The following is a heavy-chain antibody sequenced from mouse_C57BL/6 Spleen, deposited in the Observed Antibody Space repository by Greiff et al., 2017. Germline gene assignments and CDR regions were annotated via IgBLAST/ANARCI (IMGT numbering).Heavy chain of an antibody. D-gene: IGHD2-2*01. CDR3: ARWDGYDMYYFDY. CDR1: GYTFTSYW. J-gene: IGHJ2*01. CDR2: IDPSDSYT. Sequence: QVQLQQPGAELVMPGTSVKLSCKASGYTFTSYWMHWVKQRPGQGLEWIGEIDPSDSYTNYNQKFKGKYTLTVDKSSSTAYMQLSSLTSEDAAVYYCARWDGYDMYYFDYWGQGTTLTVSS. V-gene: IGHV1-69*01.